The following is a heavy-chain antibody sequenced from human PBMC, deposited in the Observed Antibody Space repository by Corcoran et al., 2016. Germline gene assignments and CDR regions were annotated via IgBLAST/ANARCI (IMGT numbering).Heavy chain of an antibody. Sequence: EVQLVESGGGLIQPGGSLRLSCAASGFTVSSNYMSWVRQAPGKGLEWVSVIYSGGSTYYADSVKGRFTISRDNSKNTLYLQMNRLRAEDTAVYYCARRSSSDAFDIWGQGTMVTVSS. CDR1: GFTVSSNY. CDR2: IYSGGST. V-gene: IGHV3-53*01. D-gene: IGHD6-19*01. CDR3: ARRSSSDAFDI. J-gene: IGHJ3*02.